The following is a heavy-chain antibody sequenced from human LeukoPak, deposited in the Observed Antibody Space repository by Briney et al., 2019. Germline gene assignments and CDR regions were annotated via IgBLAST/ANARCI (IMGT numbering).Heavy chain of an antibody. J-gene: IGHJ5*02. D-gene: IGHD5-18*01. V-gene: IGHV1-69*05. CDR1: GGTFSSYA. CDR2: IIPIFGTA. Sequence: AVKVSCKASGGTFSSYAISWVRQAPGQGLEWMGGIIPIFGTANNAHKVPGRVTITTDESTSTAYMELSSLRSEDTAVYYCARSMGYSYGYAWFDPWGQGTLVTVSS. CDR3: ARSMGYSYGYAWFDP.